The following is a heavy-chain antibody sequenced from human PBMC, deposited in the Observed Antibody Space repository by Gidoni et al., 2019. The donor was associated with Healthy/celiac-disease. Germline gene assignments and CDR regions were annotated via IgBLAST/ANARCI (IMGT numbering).Heavy chain of an antibody. D-gene: IGHD5-18*01. J-gene: IGHJ3*02. CDR3: ATGGTAMPNDAFDI. Sequence: QVQLQESGPGLVKPSATLSLTCTVSGGSISSYYGSWIRQPPGKGLAWIGYIYYSGSTNYNPSLKSRVTISVDTSKTQFSLKLSSVTAADTAVYYCATGGTAMPNDAFDIWGQGTMVTVSS. CDR1: GGSISSYY. V-gene: IGHV4-59*01. CDR2: IYYSGST.